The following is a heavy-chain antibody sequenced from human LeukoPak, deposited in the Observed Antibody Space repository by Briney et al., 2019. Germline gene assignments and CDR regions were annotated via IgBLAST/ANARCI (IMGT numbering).Heavy chain of an antibody. CDR1: GFTFSDHY. V-gene: IGHV3-11*04. J-gene: IGHJ4*02. D-gene: IGHD3-16*01. CDR2: ICSCGSTI. Sequence: GGSLRLSCAASGFTFSDHYMSWIRQAPAKGGEGVSYICSCGSTIFYADSVKGRFTISRDKAKNSLYLQMNSLRDEDTAVYYCARDRRSYGFDYWGQGTLVTVSS. CDR3: ARDRRSYGFDY.